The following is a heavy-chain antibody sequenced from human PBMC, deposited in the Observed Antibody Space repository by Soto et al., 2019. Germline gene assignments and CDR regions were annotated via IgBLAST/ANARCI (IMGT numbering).Heavy chain of an antibody. D-gene: IGHD3-9*01. CDR1: GFNVKDYW. CDR2: IGEDGGIS. V-gene: IGHV3-7*01. Sequence: EVQRVESGGGLVQPGGSLRLSCAGSGFNVKDYWMTWVRQAPGQGLEWLANIGEDGGISNYVDSVKGRFTISRDNVKNSLDLQINSLRAEDTAVYYCARDRNYHLSGYYDAFDVWGQGTVVTVSS. J-gene: IGHJ3*01. CDR3: ARDRNYHLSGYYDAFDV.